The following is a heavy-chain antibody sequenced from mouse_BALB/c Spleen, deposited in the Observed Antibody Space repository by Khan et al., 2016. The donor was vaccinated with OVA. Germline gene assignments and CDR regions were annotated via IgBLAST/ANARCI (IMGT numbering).Heavy chain of an antibody. V-gene: IGHV3-2*02. D-gene: IGHD2-12*01. CDR2: ISSTGST. Sequence: EVELVESGPGLVKPSQSLSLTCTVTGYSITRDYAWNWIRQFPGNKLEWMGYISSTGSTSYNPSLKSRISITRDISKNQFFLQLKSVTTEDTATYYCARSLYYSYGYALDCWGRGTSVTVSS. J-gene: IGHJ4*01. CDR1: GYSITRDYA. CDR3: ARSLYYSYGYALDC.